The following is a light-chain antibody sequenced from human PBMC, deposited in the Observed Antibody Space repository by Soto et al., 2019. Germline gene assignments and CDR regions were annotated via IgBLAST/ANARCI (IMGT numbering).Light chain of an antibody. CDR3: QQANSFPIT. J-gene: IGKJ5*01. V-gene: IGKV1-5*01. CDR1: QSIGDY. Sequence: DIQMTQSPSTLSASVGDRVTITCRASQSIGDYLAWYQDKPGKAPRLLIYDASNLKSGVPSRFSGSGSGTDFTLTISSLQPEDFATYYCQQANSFPITFGQGTRLEI. CDR2: DAS.